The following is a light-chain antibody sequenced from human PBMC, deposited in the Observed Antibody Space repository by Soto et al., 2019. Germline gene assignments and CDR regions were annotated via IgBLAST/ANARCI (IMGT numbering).Light chain of an antibody. Sequence: QSALTQPASVSGSPGQSITISCTGTSRDVGAFNHVSWYQQHPDKAPKLLISEVNNRPSGVSHRFSGSKSGNTASLTISGLQPADEADYYCSSYTTSGTYVLFGGGTKVTVL. CDR2: EVN. CDR1: SRDVGAFNH. J-gene: IGLJ3*02. V-gene: IGLV2-14*01. CDR3: SSYTTSGTYVL.